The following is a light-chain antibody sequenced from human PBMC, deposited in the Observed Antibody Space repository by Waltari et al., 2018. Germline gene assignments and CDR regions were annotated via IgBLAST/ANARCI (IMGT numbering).Light chain of an antibody. CDR3: QQYNNWPPYT. Sequence: EIVMTQSPATLSVSPGERATLSCRASRSISSDLAWYQQKPGQAPRLRIYGASTRATGNPARFSGSGSGTEFTLTISSLQSEDFAVYYCQQYNNWPPYTFGQGTKLEIK. J-gene: IGKJ2*01. CDR1: RSISSD. V-gene: IGKV3-15*01. CDR2: GAS.